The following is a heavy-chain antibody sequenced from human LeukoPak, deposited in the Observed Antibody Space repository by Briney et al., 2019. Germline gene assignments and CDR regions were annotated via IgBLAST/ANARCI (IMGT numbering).Heavy chain of an antibody. Sequence: SETLSLSCTVSGGSISSSSAYWGWIRQPPGKGLEWIGSTYYSKNTYYNPSLKSRVTISADTSKNQFSLTLGSVSATDTAVYYCVSPRGFSYGYFDYWGQGTLVTVSS. CDR1: GGSISSSSAY. J-gene: IGHJ4*02. CDR3: VSPRGFSYGYFDY. D-gene: IGHD5-18*01. CDR2: TYYSKNT. V-gene: IGHV4-39*01.